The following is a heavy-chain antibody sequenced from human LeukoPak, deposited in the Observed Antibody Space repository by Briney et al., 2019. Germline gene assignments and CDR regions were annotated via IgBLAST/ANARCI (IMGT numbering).Heavy chain of an antibody. V-gene: IGHV3-74*01. CDR1: GFTFHTYW. CDR3: ARPLSGYSSSLAY. Sequence: GGSLRLSCAASGFTFHTYWMHWVRQVPGKGLVWVSRIDNDGGSTTYADSVKGRFTISRDNAKNTLYLQMNSLRAEDTAVYYCARPLSGYSSSLAYWGQGTLVTVSS. CDR2: IDNDGGST. J-gene: IGHJ4*02. D-gene: IGHD6-6*01.